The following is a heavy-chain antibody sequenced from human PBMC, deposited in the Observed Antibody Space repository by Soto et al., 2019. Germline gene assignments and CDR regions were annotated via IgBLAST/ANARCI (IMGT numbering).Heavy chain of an antibody. CDR3: ARDSATVGSYYGMDV. CDR2: IYYSGST. V-gene: IGHV4-30-4*01. D-gene: IGHD4-4*01. Sequence: SETLSLTCTVSGGSISSGDYYWSWIRQPPGKGLEWIGYIYYSGSTYYNPSLKSRVTISVDTSKNQFSLKLSSVTAADTAVYYCARDSATVGSYYGMDVWGQGTTVTVSS. CDR1: GGSISSGDYY. J-gene: IGHJ6*02.